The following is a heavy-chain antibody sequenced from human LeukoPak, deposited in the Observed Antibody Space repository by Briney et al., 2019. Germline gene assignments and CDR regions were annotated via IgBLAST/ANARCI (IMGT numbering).Heavy chain of an antibody. D-gene: IGHD3-10*01. V-gene: IGHV3-21*01. Sequence: GSLRLSCAASGFTFSSCIMHWVRHAPGKGLEWVSSISSSSTYIYYADSVKGRFTISRDNAKNSLYLQMNSLRAEDTAVYYCARVGGDSGSYYPDYWGQGTLVTVSS. J-gene: IGHJ4*02. CDR2: ISSSSTYI. CDR3: ARVGGDSGSYYPDY. CDR1: GFTFSSCI.